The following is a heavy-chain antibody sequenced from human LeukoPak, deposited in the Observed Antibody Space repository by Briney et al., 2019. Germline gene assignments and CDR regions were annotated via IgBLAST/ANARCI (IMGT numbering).Heavy chain of an antibody. Sequence: PSETLSLTCTVSGGSISSYYWSWIRQPAGKGLEWIGRLYTSGSTNYNPSLKSRVTMSVDTSKNQFSLKLSSVTAADTAVYYCARSTPGISYYYFDYWGRGTLVTVSS. CDR2: LYTSGST. J-gene: IGHJ4*02. V-gene: IGHV4-4*07. CDR1: GGSISSYY. CDR3: ARSTPGISYYYFDY. D-gene: IGHD1-1*01.